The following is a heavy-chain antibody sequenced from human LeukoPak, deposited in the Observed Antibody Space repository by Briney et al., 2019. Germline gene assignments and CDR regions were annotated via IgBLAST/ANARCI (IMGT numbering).Heavy chain of an antibody. J-gene: IGHJ6*04. D-gene: IGHD3-10*02. CDR1: GFTFSSSA. Sequence: GGSLRLSCAASGFTFSSSAMSRVRQAPGKGLEWVSYISSSGSTIYYADSVKGRFTISRDNAKNSLYLQMNSLRAEDTAVYYCAELGITMIGGVWGKGTTVTISS. CDR3: AELGITMIGGV. CDR2: ISSSGSTI. V-gene: IGHV3-48*03.